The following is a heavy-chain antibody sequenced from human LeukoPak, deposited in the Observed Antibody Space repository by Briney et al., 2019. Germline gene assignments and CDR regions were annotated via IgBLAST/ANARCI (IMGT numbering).Heavy chain of an antibody. CDR3: ARGGGRDVYNLNWFDP. D-gene: IGHD5-24*01. V-gene: IGHV3-11*01. CDR1: GFTFSDCY. J-gene: IGHJ5*02. CDR2: IISSGSTI. Sequence: GRSMRLSCAASGFTFSDCYMSWIRQAPGKGLEWVSYIISSGSTIYYAVSVKSRFTISRDNAKTSLYLQMNRLRAADTAVYYCARGGGRDVYNLNWFDPWGQGTLVTVSS.